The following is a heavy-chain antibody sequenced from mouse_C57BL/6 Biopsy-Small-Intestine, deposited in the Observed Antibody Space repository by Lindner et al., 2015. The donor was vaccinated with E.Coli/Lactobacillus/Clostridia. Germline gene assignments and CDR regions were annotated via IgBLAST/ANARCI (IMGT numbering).Heavy chain of an antibody. D-gene: IGHD2-3*01. CDR1: GYAFTNYL. V-gene: IGHV1-54*01. J-gene: IGHJ2*01. CDR3: ARGGGGGYLFFDY. Sequence: VQLQESGAELVRPGTSVKVSCKASGYAFTNYLIEWVKQRPGQGLEWIGVINPGSGGTNYNEKFKGKATLTADKSSSTAYMQLSSLTSEDSAVYFCARGGGGGYLFFDYWGQGTTLTVSS. CDR2: INPGSGGT.